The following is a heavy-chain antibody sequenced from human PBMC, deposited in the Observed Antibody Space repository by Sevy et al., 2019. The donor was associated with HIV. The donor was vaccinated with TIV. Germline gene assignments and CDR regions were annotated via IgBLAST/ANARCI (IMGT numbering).Heavy chain of an antibody. D-gene: IGHD2-15*01. CDR2: IYYSGST. CDR3: VRESSEGWFDP. V-gene: IGHV4-59*13. CDR1: GGSISSYY. Sequence: SENLSLTCTVSGGSISSYYWSWIRQPPGKGLEWIGYIYYSGSTNYNPSLKSRVTISVDTSKNQFSLKLSSVTAADTAVYYCVRESSEGWFDPWGQGTLVTVSS. J-gene: IGHJ5*02.